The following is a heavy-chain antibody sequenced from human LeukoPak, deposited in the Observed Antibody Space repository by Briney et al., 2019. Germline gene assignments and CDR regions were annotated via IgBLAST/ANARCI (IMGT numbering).Heavy chain of an antibody. J-gene: IGHJ4*02. V-gene: IGHV1-18*01. D-gene: IGHD3-3*01. CDR2: ISAHTGNS. Sequence: ASVKVSCKASGYTFSIYGITWVRQAPGQGLEWMGWISAHTGNSDYAQKFQNRVTMTIDTSTSTAYMELRSLGSDDTAVYYCARDGKGRYDFRENDYWGQGTPVTVSS. CDR3: ARDGKGRYDFRENDY. CDR1: GYTFSIYG.